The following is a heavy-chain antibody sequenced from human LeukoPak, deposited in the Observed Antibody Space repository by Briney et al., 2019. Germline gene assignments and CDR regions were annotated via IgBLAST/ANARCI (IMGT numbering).Heavy chain of an antibody. CDR3: AITYDSSGYYYY. CDR1: GYTFTGYY. D-gene: IGHD3-22*01. CDR2: INPNSGDT. J-gene: IGHJ4*02. V-gene: IGHV1-2*02. Sequence: ASVKVSCKASGYTFTGYYIHWVRQAPGQGLEWMGWINPNSGDTNYAQNFQGRVTMTRDTSISTAYMELSRLRSDDTAVYYCAITYDSSGYYYYWGQGTLVTVSS.